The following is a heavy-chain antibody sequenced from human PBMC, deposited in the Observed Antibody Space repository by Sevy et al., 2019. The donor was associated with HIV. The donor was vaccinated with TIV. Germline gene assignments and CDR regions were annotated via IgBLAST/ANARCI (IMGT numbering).Heavy chain of an antibody. CDR3: ARDRFYDISGNRRGYFMDV. V-gene: IGHV3-48*01. Sequence: GGSLRLSCAAPGFTFSNYNINWVRQAPGKGLEWVSYISSSGSTIYYADSVKGRFTISRDNAKNSLFLQMNSLRAEDTAVYYCARDRFYDISGNRRGYFMDVWGKGTTVTVSS. J-gene: IGHJ6*03. D-gene: IGHD3-22*01. CDR1: GFTFSNYN. CDR2: ISSSGSTI.